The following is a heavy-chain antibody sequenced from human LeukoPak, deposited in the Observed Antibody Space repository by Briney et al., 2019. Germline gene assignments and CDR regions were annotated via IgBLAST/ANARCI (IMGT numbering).Heavy chain of an antibody. CDR2: ISSNGGST. V-gene: IGHV3-64*01. J-gene: IGHJ4*02. CDR3: ARRYSYAYDY. D-gene: IGHD5-18*01. CDR1: GFTFSSYG. Sequence: PGGSLRLSCAASGFTFSSYGMHWVRQAPGKGLEYVSAISSNGGSTYYANSVKGRFTISRDNSKNTLYLQMGSLRAEDMAVYYCARRYSYAYDYCGQGTLVTVSS.